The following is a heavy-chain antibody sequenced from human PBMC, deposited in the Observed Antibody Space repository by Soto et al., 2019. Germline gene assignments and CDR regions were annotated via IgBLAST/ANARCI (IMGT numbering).Heavy chain of an antibody. CDR2: IIPIFGTA. Sequence: ASVKVSCKASGGTFSSYAISWVRQAPGQGLEWMGGIIPIFGTANYAQKFQGRVTITADESTSTAYMELSSLRSEDTAVYYCARDADYDILTGYSQPSHRNEPYFDYWGQGTLVTVSS. D-gene: IGHD3-9*01. V-gene: IGHV1-69*13. CDR3: ARDADYDILTGYSQPSHRNEPYFDY. J-gene: IGHJ4*02. CDR1: GGTFSSYA.